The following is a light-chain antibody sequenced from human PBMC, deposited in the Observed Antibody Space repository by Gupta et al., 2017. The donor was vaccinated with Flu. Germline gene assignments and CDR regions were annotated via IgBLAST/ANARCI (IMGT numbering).Light chain of an antibody. CDR2: EVT. CDR3: SSYAGSNNLGV. CDR1: SSDVGNYNY. J-gene: IGLJ3*02. Sequence: QSALTQPPSASGSPGQSVTISCTGTSSDVGNYNYVSWYQQHPGKAPKLMIYEVTKRPSGVPDRFSGSKSGNTASLTVSGLQAEDEADYFCSSYAGSNNLGVFGGGTKL. V-gene: IGLV2-8*01.